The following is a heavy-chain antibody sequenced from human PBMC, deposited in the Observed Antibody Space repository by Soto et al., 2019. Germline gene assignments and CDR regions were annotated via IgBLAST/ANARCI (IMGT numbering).Heavy chain of an antibody. J-gene: IGHJ1*01. V-gene: IGHV4-34*01. CDR2: INPGGTT. CDR1: CWPFLGHY. Sequence: PSETLSHLCAGLCWPFLGHYWSWIRQPPGEGLEWIGEINPGGTTSYNPSLKSRVTISVDTSKNQFSLKLTSVTAADTAVCYCAWGVPGYIRRWEGVWGQGTLV. D-gene: IGHD3-10*01. CDR3: AWGVPGYIRRWEGV.